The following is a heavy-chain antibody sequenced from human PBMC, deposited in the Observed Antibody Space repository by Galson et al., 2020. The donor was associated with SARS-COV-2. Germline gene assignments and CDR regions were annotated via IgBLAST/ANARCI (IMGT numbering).Heavy chain of an antibody. CDR2: IYYSGST. CDR1: GGSVSSGSYY. J-gene: IGHJ6*03. V-gene: IGHV4-61*01. CDR3: ARDGPAYYYDSSGYSDYYYYYMDV. D-gene: IGHD3-22*01. Sequence: SQTLSLTCTVSGGSVSSGSYYWSWIRQPPGKGLEWIGYIYYSGSTNYNPSLKSRVTISVDTSKNQFSLKLSSVTAADTAVYYCARDGPAYYYDSSGYSDYYYYYMDVWGKGTTVTVSS.